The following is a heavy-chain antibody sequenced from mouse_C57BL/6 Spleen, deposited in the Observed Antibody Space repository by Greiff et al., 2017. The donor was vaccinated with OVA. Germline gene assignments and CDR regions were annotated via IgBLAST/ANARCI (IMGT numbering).Heavy chain of an antibody. V-gene: IGHV5-6*02. Sequence: EVMLVESGGDLVKPGGSLKLSCAASGFTFSSYGMSWVRQTPDKRLEWVATISSGGSYTYYPDSVKGRFTISRDNAKNTLYLQMSSLKSEDTAVYYCARGDSYFDYWGQGTTLTVSS. J-gene: IGHJ2*01. CDR1: GFTFSSYG. CDR3: ARGDSYFDY. CDR2: ISSGGSYT.